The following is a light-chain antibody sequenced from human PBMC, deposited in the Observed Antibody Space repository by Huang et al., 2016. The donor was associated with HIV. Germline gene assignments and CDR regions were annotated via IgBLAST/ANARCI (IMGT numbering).Light chain of an antibody. Sequence: DIQMTQSPSSMSASVGDRVTITCSARQIISSYLNWYQQKPGKAPKLLIYAAASLQSGVPSRFSGSGYGTDFTLTISSLQPEDFATYYCQQSYSTPRTFGQGTKVEIK. CDR3: QQSYSTPRT. CDR1: QIISSY. CDR2: AAA. V-gene: IGKV1-39*01. J-gene: IGKJ1*01.